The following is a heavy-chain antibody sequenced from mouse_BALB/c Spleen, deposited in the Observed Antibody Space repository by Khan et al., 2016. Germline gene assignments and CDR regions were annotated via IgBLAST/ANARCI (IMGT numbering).Heavy chain of an antibody. CDR1: GYSITSGYY. J-gene: IGHJ1*02. CDR3: ARGGLGPRYIDV. V-gene: IGHV3-6*02. D-gene: IGHD4-1*01. CDR2: ISYDGSN. Sequence: EVQLQESGPGLVKPSQSLSLTCSVTGYSITSGYYWNWIRQFPGNKLEWMGYISYDGSNHYNPSLRNRISITRDTSKNQFFLNLNSVTTEDTATXYCARGGLGPRYIDVLGAGTTFTVSS.